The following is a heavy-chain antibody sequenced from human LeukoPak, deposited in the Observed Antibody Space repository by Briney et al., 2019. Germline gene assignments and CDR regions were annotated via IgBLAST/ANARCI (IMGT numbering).Heavy chain of an antibody. Sequence: GGSLRLSWGASGFTFSNAWMSWVRQAPGKGLEWVGRIKTKIDGGTTDYAAPVKGRFTISRDDSKNTLYLQMNSLKTEDTAVYYCTTQPWQVDYWGQGTLVTVSS. D-gene: IGHD6-19*01. CDR2: IKTKIDGGTT. CDR3: TTQPWQVDY. V-gene: IGHV3-15*01. CDR1: GFTFSNAW. J-gene: IGHJ4*02.